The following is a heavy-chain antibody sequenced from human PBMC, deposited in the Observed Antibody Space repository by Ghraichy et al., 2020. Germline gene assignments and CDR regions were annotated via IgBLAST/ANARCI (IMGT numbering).Heavy chain of an antibody. CDR1: GFSYSRYA. CDR3: AKVGAGIADGGGSSDIGYFYYGMDV. J-gene: IGHJ6*02. Sequence: GGSLRLSCAASGFSYSRYAMNWVRQASGKGLEWVSVISGSGASTYYADSVKGRFTISRDNSKSTLYLQMNSLRAEDTAVYYCAKVGAGIADGGGSSDIGYFYYGMDVWGQGTTVTVSS. V-gene: IGHV3-23*01. CDR2: ISGSGAST. D-gene: IGHD2-15*01.